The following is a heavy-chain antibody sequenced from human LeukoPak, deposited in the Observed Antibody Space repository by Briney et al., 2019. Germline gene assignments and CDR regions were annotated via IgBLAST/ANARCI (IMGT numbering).Heavy chain of an antibody. CDR3: ATYYCSTTSCYPYFFDY. D-gene: IGHD2-2*01. J-gene: IGHJ4*02. CDR1: GYPFTRYG. V-gene: IGHV1-18*01. Sequence: GASVKVSCKASGYPFTRYGISWVRQAPGQGLEWMGWINPDNGNTKYAQKFQGRVTMTTDTSTSTAHMELMSLRSDDTAVYYCATYYCSTTSCYPYFFDYWGQGTLVTVSS. CDR2: INPDNGNT.